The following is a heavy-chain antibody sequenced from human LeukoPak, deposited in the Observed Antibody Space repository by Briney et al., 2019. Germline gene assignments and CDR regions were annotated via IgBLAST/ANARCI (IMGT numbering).Heavy chain of an antibody. Sequence: GGSLRLSCAASGFTFSSYSMNWVRQAPGKGLEWVSSISSSSSYIYYADSVKGRFTISRDNAKNTLYLQMNSLRAEDTAVYYCTRSLNSGSYPDYWGQGTLVTVSS. CDR3: TRSLNSGSYPDY. D-gene: IGHD1-26*01. CDR2: ISSSSSYI. J-gene: IGHJ4*02. CDR1: GFTFSSYS. V-gene: IGHV3-21*01.